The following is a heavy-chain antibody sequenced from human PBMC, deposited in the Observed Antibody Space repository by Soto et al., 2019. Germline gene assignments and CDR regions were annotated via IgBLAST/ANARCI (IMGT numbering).Heavy chain of an antibody. CDR3: XXXXXXQSY. J-gene: IGHJ4*02. CDR1: GGTFSIYT. V-gene: IGHV1-69*02. CDR2: IIPILGIP. Sequence: QVQLVQSGAEVKKPGSSVKVSCKASGGTFSIYTISWVRQAPGQGLEWMGRIIPILGIPNYAQKFQGRVXXXXXXXXXXXXXXXXXXXXXXXXXXXXXXXXXXQSYXGQGTLVTVSS.